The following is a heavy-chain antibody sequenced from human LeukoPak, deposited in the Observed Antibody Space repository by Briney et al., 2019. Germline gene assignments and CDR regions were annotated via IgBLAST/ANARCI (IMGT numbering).Heavy chain of an antibody. Sequence: PETLSLTCAVYGGSFSDYYWSWIRQPPGKGLEWIGEINHRGTTNYNPSLKGRVTISVDTSKNQFSLNLTSVTAADTAVYYCARGWKGRVRGEDVWSKGTTVTVSS. J-gene: IGHJ6*04. D-gene: IGHD3-10*01. V-gene: IGHV4-34*01. CDR1: GGSFSDYY. CDR2: INHRGTT. CDR3: ARGWKGRVRGEDV.